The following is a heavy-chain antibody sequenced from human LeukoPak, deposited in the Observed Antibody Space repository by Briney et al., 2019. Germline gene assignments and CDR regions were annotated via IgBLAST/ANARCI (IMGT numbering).Heavy chain of an antibody. CDR2: INPSGGST. CDR1: GYTFTSYY. D-gene: IGHD6-19*01. J-gene: IGHJ4*02. Sequence: VASVKVSCKASGYTFTSYYMHWVRQAPGQGLEWMGIINPSGGSTSYAQKFQGRVTMTRDTSTSTVYMELSSLRSEDTAVYYCAKDGSGWYGREYYFDYWGQGTLVTVSS. CDR3: AKDGSGWYGREYYFDY. V-gene: IGHV1-46*01.